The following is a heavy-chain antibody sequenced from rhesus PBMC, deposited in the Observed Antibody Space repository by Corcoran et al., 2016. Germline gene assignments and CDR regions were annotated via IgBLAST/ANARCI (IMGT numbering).Heavy chain of an antibody. CDR1: GYTFTSYY. V-gene: IGHV1-200*01. CDR3: AKNYYSGSYYSRDFDY. D-gene: IGHD3-16*01. J-gene: IGHJ4*01. CDR2: INHSKGNT. Sequence: QVQLVQSGAEVKKPGTSVKLSCKASGYTFTSYYINWVRQTPGQVLEWMGMINHSKGNTGHAQKFQGRVTMTRDTSTSTAYMELNSLRSEDTAVYYCAKNYYSGSYYSRDFDYWGQGVLVTVSS.